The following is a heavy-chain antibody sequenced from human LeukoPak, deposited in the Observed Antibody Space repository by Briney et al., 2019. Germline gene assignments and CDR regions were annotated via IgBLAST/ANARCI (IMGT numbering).Heavy chain of an antibody. Sequence: KPSETLSLTCTVSGGSISSGSYDWGWIRQPAGKGLEWIGRIYTSGSTNYNPSLKSRITISVDTSKNQFSLKVNSVTAADTAVYYCAREKTPIYMIWNAFDIWGQGTMVTVSS. CDR1: GGSISSGSYD. D-gene: IGHD3-22*01. CDR2: IYTSGST. J-gene: IGHJ3*02. V-gene: IGHV4-61*02. CDR3: AREKTPIYMIWNAFDI.